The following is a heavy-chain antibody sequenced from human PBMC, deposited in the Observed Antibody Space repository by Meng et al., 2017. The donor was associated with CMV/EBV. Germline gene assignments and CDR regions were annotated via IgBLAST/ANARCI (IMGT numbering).Heavy chain of an antibody. V-gene: IGHV4-4*02. CDR2: ISHSGNA. D-gene: IGHD2-2*01. CDR3: ARVYCSTTSCQYFDY. Sequence: SETLSLTCAVSGDSISSSNWWSWVRQPPEKGLEFVGEISHSGNANYNPSLKSRVTISIDKSKNQFSLRLSSVTAADTAVYYCARVYCSTTSCQYFDYWGQGTQVTVSS. CDR1: GDSISSSNW. J-gene: IGHJ4*02.